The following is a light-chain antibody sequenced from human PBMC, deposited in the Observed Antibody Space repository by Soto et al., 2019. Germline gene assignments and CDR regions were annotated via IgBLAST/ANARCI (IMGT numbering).Light chain of an antibody. CDR3: QPYNNWPLT. CDR1: QSISSK. V-gene: IGKV3-15*01. CDR2: DTS. J-gene: IGKJ4*01. Sequence: EVVMTQSAATLSVSPGERVTLSCRASQSISSKLVWYQQKPGQAPRLLIYDTSTRATGVPTRFSGSRSGAEFTLTINSLQSEDFAVYYCQPYNNWPLTFGGGAKVDIK.